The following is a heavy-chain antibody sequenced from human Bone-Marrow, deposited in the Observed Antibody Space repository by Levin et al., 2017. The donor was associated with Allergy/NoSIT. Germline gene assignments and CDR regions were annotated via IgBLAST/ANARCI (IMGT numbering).Heavy chain of an antibody. J-gene: IGHJ6*02. CDR3: ARESGQLGYYNYYGMDV. V-gene: IGHV3-11*05. CDR1: GFTISDYY. CDR2: IRSSSSYT. Sequence: GGSLRLSCAASGFTISDYYMSWIRQAPGKGLEWVSYIRSSSSYTNHADFVEGRFTISRDNAKNSLFLQMNSLRAEETAVYYCARESGQLGYYNYYGMDVWGQGTTVTVSS. D-gene: IGHD6-13*01.